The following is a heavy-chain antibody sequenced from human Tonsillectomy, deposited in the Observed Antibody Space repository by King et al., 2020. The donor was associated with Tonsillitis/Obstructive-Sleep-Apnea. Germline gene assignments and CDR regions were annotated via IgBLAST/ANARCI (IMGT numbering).Heavy chain of an antibody. Sequence: QLVQSGGGLVKPGGPLRLSCAASGFTFSNYAMNCVRQAPRKGLEWVSSISSSSSYIYYADSVKGRFTISRDNAKNSLYLQMNSLRAEDTAVYYCARDGGDYGDFYAFDIWGQGTMVTVSS. D-gene: IGHD4-17*01. CDR3: ARDGGDYGDFYAFDI. J-gene: IGHJ3*02. CDR2: ISSSSSYI. V-gene: IGHV3-21*01. CDR1: GFTFSNYA.